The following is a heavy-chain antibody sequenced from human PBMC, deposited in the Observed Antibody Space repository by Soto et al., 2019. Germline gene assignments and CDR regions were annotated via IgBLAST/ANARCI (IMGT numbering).Heavy chain of an antibody. CDR1: GVSLSTSGEG. CDR3: APRQTTVLVCAPFDL. Sequence: QITLRESGPTLVQPTQTLTLTCTLSGVSLSTSGEGVGWIRQPPGKALEWLALIYWDDDKRFSPSLKSRLSITMDISNNHVVMTMTDMPPQDTSIYYCAPRQTTVLVCAPFDLWAQGSQVTVSS. CDR2: IYWDDDK. D-gene: IGHD1-1*01. V-gene: IGHV2-5*02. J-gene: IGHJ4*02.